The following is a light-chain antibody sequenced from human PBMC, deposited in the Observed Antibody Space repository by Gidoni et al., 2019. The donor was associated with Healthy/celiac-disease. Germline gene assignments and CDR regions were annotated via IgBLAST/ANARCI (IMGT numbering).Light chain of an antibody. CDR3: MQGTHWPPWT. CDR1: QSLVYSDGNTY. J-gene: IGKJ1*01. V-gene: IGKV2-30*01. CDR2: KVS. Sequence: DVVMTQSPLSLPVTLGQPASISCRSSQSLVYSDGNTYLNWFQQRPGQSPRRLIYKVSNRDSGVPDRFSGSGSGTEFTLKISRVEAEDVGVYDCMQGTHWPPWTFGQGTKVEIK.